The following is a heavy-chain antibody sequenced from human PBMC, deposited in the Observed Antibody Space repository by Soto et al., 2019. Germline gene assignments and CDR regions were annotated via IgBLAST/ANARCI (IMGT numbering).Heavy chain of an antibody. CDR2: INHSGST. D-gene: IGHD3-10*01. CDR1: GGSFSGYY. CDR3: ARTWAGSGSYGDY. V-gene: IGHV4-34*01. J-gene: IGHJ4*02. Sequence: QVQLQQWGAGLLKPSETLSLTCAVYGGSFSGYYWSWIRQPPGKGLEWIGEINHSGSTNYNPSLKSRVTISEDTSKNQFSLKLSSVTAADTAVYYCARTWAGSGSYGDYWGQGTLVTVSS.